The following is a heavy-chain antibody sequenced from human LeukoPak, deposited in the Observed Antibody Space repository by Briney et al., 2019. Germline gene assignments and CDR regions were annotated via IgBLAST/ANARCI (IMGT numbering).Heavy chain of an antibody. J-gene: IGHJ3*01. CDR1: GGSISSYY. D-gene: IGHD1-14*01. Sequence: SETLTLTCTVSGGSISSYYWSWIRQPPGKGLEWIGYIYYSGSTNYNPSLKSRVTISVDTSKKQFSLKLSSVTAADTAVYYCARSRDRYWDAFDVWGQGTMVTVSS. CDR2: IYYSGST. CDR3: ARSRDRYWDAFDV. V-gene: IGHV4-59*01.